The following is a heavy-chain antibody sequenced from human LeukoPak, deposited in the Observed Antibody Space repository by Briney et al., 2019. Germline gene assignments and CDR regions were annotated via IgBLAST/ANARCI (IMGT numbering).Heavy chain of an antibody. V-gene: IGHV1-69*01. J-gene: IGHJ5*02. CDR1: RGTFSSYA. CDR3: ARDTRHRYCSSSSCFRGWLDP. Sequence: EASVKVSCKASRGTFSSYAISWVRQAPGQGLEWMGGIIPIFGTANYAQKFQGRVTITADESTSTAYMELSSLRSEDTAVYYCARDTRHRYCSSSSCFRGWLDPWGQGTPVTVSS. D-gene: IGHD2-2*01. CDR2: IIPIFGTA.